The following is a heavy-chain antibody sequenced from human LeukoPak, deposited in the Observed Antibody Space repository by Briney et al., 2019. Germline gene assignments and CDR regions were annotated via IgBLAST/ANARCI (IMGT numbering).Heavy chain of an antibody. Sequence: PGGSLRLSCAASGFIFSRYGIHWVRQSPGKGLEWVAFIRYDGSDQYYADSVKGRFTISRDNSKITLYLQMNSLRPEDTAVYYCAKEGTRGYSYGYRGSFDYVDYWGQGTRVTVSS. CDR1: GFIFSRYG. D-gene: IGHD5-18*01. CDR3: AKEGTRGYSYGYRGSFDYVDY. CDR2: IRYDGSDQ. V-gene: IGHV3-30*02. J-gene: IGHJ4*02.